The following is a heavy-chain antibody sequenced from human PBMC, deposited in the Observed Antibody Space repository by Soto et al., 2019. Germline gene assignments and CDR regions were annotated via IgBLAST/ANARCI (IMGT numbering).Heavy chain of an antibody. D-gene: IGHD3-3*01. V-gene: IGHV1-18*01. J-gene: IGHJ5*02. CDR3: ARGQYYDFWSGYQGRWFDP. Sequence: QVQLVQSGAEVKKPGASVKVSCKASGYTFTSYGISWVRQAPGQGLEWMGWISAYNGNTNYAQKLQGRVTTTTDTSTSTAYMELRSLRSDDTAVYYCARGQYYDFWSGYQGRWFDPWGQGTLVTVSS. CDR1: GYTFTSYG. CDR2: ISAYNGNT.